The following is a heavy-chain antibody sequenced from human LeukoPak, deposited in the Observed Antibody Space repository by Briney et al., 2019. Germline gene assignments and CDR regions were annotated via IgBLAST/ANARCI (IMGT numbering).Heavy chain of an antibody. Sequence: PSETLSLTCTVSGDSISSHYWTWIRQSPVKGLEWIGDISNSGSTSYNPSLKSRVTISIDTSKNQFSLKLSSVTAADTAVYYCGRDALVGYFSYYYMDVWGKGTTVTVSS. J-gene: IGHJ6*03. D-gene: IGHD2-15*01. V-gene: IGHV4-59*11. CDR2: ISNSGST. CDR1: GDSISSHY. CDR3: GRDALVGYFSYYYMDV.